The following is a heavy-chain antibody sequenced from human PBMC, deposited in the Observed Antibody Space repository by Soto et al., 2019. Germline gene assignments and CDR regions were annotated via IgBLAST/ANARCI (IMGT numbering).Heavy chain of an antibody. CDR1: GFTFSSYW. CDR2: IKQDGSEK. V-gene: IGHV3-7*03. CDR3: ARIIGEIESFDY. J-gene: IGHJ4*02. D-gene: IGHD3-10*01. Sequence: EVQLVESGGGLVQPGGSLRLSCEASGFTFSSYWMSWVRQAPGKGLEWVANIKQDGSEKYYVDSVKGRFTISRDNAKNSLYLQMNSLRAEDTAVYYCARIIGEIESFDYWGQGTLVTVSS.